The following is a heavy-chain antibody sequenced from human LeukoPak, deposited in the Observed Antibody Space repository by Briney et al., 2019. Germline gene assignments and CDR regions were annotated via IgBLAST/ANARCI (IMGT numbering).Heavy chain of an antibody. J-gene: IGHJ1*01. D-gene: IGHD6-25*01. CDR1: GDSINSGDYY. V-gene: IGHV4-61*02. CDR2: IYTGGST. CDR3: ATASLAAAVPAEYFQH. Sequence: SETLSLTCTVSGDSINSGDYYWFWIRQPAGKGLEWIGRIYTGGSTNYNPSLKSRVTLSIDTSKNQFSLTVNSVTAADTAVYYCATASLAAAVPAEYFQHWDQGTLVTVSS.